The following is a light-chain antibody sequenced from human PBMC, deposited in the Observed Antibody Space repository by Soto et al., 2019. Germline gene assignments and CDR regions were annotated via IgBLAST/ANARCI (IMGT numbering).Light chain of an antibody. CDR3: QQYGSSPLT. Sequence: EIVLTQSPGTLSLSPGERDTLSCRASQSVSSSYLAWYQQKPGQAPRLLIYGASSRATGIPDRFSGSGSGTVFTLTISRLEPEDFAVYYCQQYGSSPLTFGGGTKVDIK. J-gene: IGKJ4*01. V-gene: IGKV3-20*01. CDR2: GAS. CDR1: QSVSSSY.